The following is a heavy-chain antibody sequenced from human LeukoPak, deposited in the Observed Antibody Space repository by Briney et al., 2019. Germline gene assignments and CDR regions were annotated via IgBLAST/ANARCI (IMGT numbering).Heavy chain of an antibody. CDR1: GFTFSSYS. J-gene: IGHJ4*02. CDR3: ATYGSGSYYKFDF. CDR2: ISSSSSTI. Sequence: GGSLRLSCAASGFTFSSYSMNWVRQAPGKGLEWVSYISSSSSTIHYADSVKGRFTISRDNAKNTLYLQMNSLRAEDTAVYYCATYGSGSYYKFDFWGQGTLVTVSS. D-gene: IGHD3-10*01. V-gene: IGHV3-48*04.